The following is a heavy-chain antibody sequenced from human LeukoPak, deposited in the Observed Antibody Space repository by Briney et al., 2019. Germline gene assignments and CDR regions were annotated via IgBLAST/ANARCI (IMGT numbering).Heavy chain of an antibody. J-gene: IGHJ4*02. V-gene: IGHV1-18*01. CDR2: ISANNGNT. CDR1: GYTFTSYG. CDR3: ARDTEWEKNPDYFDY. Sequence: ASVKVSCKASGYTFTSYGITWVRQAPGQGLEWMGWISANNGNTNYAQKLQGRVTMTTDTSTSTAYMELRSLRSDDTAVYYCARDTEWEKNPDYFDYWGRGTQVTVSS. D-gene: IGHD1-26*01.